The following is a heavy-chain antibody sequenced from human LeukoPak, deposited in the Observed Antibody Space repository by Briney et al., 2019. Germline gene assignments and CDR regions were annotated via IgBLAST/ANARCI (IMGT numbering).Heavy chain of an antibody. Sequence: GGSLRLSCAASGFTFISYGMHWVRQAPGKGLEWVTFIRYDGSNKYYADSVKGRFIISRDNSKNTLYLQMNSLRAEDTAVYYCARVMGRYCSSTSCYVDYWGQGTLVTASS. CDR3: ARVMGRYCSSTSCYVDY. V-gene: IGHV3-30*02. J-gene: IGHJ4*02. CDR2: IRYDGSNK. D-gene: IGHD2-2*01. CDR1: GFTFISYG.